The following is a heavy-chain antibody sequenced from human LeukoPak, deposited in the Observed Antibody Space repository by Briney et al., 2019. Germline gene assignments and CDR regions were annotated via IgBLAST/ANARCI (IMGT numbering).Heavy chain of an antibody. CDR1: GFTFSSCA. Sequence: GGSLRLSCAASGFTFSSCAMNWVRQAPGKGLEWVANIREDGSEKYYVDSVKGQFTISRDNAKNSLFLQMDSLRAEDTAVYYCARDLAGHYYGSGSSFDYWGQGTLVTVS. CDR2: IREDGSEK. D-gene: IGHD3-10*01. V-gene: IGHV3-7*01. CDR3: ARDLAGHYYGSGSSFDY. J-gene: IGHJ4*02.